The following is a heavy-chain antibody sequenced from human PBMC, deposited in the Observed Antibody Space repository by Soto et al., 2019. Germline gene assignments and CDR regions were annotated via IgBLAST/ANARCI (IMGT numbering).Heavy chain of an antibody. CDR1: GFTFSSYE. CDR2: ISSSGSTI. J-gene: IGHJ4*02. V-gene: IGHV3-48*03. D-gene: IGHD5-12*01. Sequence: GGSLRLPCAASGFTFSSYEMNWVRQAPGKGLEWVSYISSSGSTIYYADSVKGRFTISRDNAKNSLYLQMNSLRAEDTAVYYCARDSGYDTLDYWGQGTLVTVSS. CDR3: ARDSGYDTLDY.